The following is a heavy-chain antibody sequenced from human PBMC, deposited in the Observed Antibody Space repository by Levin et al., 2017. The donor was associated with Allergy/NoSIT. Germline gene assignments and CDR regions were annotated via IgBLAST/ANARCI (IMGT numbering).Heavy chain of an antibody. Sequence: SCAASRFIFSSYWMSWIRQAPGKGLEWVANINQDGTETYYVDSVKGRFTISRDNAKNSLYLQMNSLRAEDTAVYYCARDIVPPGLAFDSWGQGTLVTVSS. D-gene: IGHD2-2*01. V-gene: IGHV3-7*04. CDR2: INQDGTET. CDR1: RFIFSSYW. J-gene: IGHJ4*02. CDR3: ARDIVPPGLAFDS.